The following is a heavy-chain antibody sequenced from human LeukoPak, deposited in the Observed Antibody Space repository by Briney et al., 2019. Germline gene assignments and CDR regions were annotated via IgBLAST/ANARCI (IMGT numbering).Heavy chain of an antibody. V-gene: IGHV3-53*01. CDR3: AKPNFGEPMMGAFDI. D-gene: IGHD3-10*01. CDR1: GFTVSSNY. Sequence: GGSLRLSCAASGFTVSSNYMSWVRQAPGKGLEWVSVIYSGGSTYYADSVKGRFTISRDNAENSLYLQMNSLRVEDTAVYYCAKPNFGEPMMGAFDIWGQGIMVTVSS. J-gene: IGHJ3*02. CDR2: IYSGGST.